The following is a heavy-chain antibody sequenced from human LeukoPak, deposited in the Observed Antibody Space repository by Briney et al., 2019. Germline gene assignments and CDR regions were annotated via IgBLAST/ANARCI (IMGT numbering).Heavy chain of an antibody. CDR1: GYTFTGYY. CDR3: ANLALIAARTGDAFDI. D-gene: IGHD6-6*01. CDR2: INPNSGGT. Sequence: ASVKVSCKASGYTFTGYYMHWVRQAPGQGLEWMGWINPNSGGTNYAQKFQGRVTMTRDTSISTAYMELSRLRSDDTAVYYCANLALIAARTGDAFDIWGQGTMVTVSS. V-gene: IGHV1-2*02. J-gene: IGHJ3*02.